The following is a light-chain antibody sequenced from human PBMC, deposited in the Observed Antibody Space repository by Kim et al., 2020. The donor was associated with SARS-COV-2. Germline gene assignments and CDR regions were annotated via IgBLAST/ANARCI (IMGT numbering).Light chain of an antibody. J-gene: IGLJ3*02. CDR2: EDD. V-gene: IGLV3-1*01. CDR1: KLGNKY. Sequence: VSVYLGQTATVSCSGEKLGNKYAHWDQQKPGQSPVLVIYEDDKRPAGIPERFSGSNSGHTANLNISGSKAMDEADYYCQAWDGRIGLGGGTTL. CDR3: QAWDGRIG.